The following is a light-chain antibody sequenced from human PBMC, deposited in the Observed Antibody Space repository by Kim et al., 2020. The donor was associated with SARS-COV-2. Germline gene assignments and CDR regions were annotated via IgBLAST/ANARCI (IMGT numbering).Light chain of an antibody. CDR2: GAS. V-gene: IGKV3-15*01. CDR3: QQFYNWPPIT. Sequence: SAGERAILSCRGSQSVSSNLAWYQQKPGQAPRLLLYGASTRATGVPARFSGSGSGTEFTLTISSLQSEDSAVYYCQQFYNWPPITFGQGTRLEIK. J-gene: IGKJ5*01. CDR1: QSVSSN.